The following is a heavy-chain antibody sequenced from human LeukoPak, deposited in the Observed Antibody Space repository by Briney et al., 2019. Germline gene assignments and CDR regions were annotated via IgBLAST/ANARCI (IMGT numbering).Heavy chain of an antibody. CDR1: GGTFSSYT. D-gene: IGHD6-13*01. CDR3: ARAPRQHHYYYYMDV. CDR2: IIPIHGIA. Sequence: SVKVSCKASGGTFSSYTISWVRQAPGQGLEWMGRIIPIHGIANYAQKFQGRVTITADKSTSTAYMELSSLRSEDTAVYYCARAPRQHHYYYYMDVWGKGTTVTVSS. J-gene: IGHJ6*03. V-gene: IGHV1-69*02.